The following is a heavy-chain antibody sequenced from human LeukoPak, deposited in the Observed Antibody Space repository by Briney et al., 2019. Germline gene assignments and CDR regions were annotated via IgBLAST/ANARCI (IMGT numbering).Heavy chain of an antibody. J-gene: IGHJ4*02. V-gene: IGHV3-48*01. Sequence: GGSLRLSCAASGFTFSSYSMNWVRQALGKGLEWVSYISSSSSIIYYADSVKGRFTISRDNAKNSLYLQMNSLRAEDTAVYYCARESPSYCGGDCYLSWGQGTLVTVSS. CDR2: ISSSSSII. D-gene: IGHD2-21*01. CDR3: ARESPSYCGGDCYLS. CDR1: GFTFSSYS.